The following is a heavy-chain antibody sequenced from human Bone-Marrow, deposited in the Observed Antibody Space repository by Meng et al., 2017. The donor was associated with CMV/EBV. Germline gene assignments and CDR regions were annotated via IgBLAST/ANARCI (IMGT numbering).Heavy chain of an antibody. CDR1: GYTFTSYG. Sequence: ASVKVSCKASGYTFTSYGISWVRQAPGQGLEWMGWISAYNGNTNYAQKLQGRVTMTTDTSTSTAYMELRSLRSDDTAVYYCARDRSSLNYYDSSGYYPYYYGMDVWGQGTTVTVSS. J-gene: IGHJ6*02. CDR3: ARDRSSLNYYDSSGYYPYYYGMDV. V-gene: IGHV1-18*01. CDR2: ISAYNGNT. D-gene: IGHD3-22*01.